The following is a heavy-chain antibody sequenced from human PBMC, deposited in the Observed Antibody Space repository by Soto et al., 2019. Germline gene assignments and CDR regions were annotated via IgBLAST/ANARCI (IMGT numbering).Heavy chain of an antibody. CDR1: GYTFTSYG. Sequence: QVQLVQSGAEVKKPGASVKVSCKASGYTFTSYGISWGRQAPGQGLEWMGWSSAYNGNTNYAQQLQGRVTMTTDTSTSTAYMELRSLRSDDTAVYYCAILEWFGGYYYYMDVWGKGTTVIVSS. D-gene: IGHD3-3*01. J-gene: IGHJ6*03. V-gene: IGHV1-18*01. CDR2: SSAYNGNT. CDR3: AILEWFGGYYYYMDV.